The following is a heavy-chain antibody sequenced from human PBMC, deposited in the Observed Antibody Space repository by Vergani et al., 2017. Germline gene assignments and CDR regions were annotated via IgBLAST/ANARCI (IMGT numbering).Heavy chain of an antibody. V-gene: IGHV4-59*08. D-gene: IGHD3-3*01. Sequence: QVQLQESGPGLVKPSETLSLTCTVSGGSISSYYWSWIRQPPGKGLEWIGYIYYSGSTNYNPSLKSRVTISVDTSKNQFSLKLSSVTAADTAVYYCVRLAGTDFWSGYSQGIYGMDVWGQGTTVTVSS. J-gene: IGHJ6*02. CDR1: GGSISSYY. CDR2: IYYSGST. CDR3: VRLAGTDFWSGYSQGIYGMDV.